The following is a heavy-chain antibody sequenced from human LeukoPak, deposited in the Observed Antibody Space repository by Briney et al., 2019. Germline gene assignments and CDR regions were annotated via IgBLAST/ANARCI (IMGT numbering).Heavy chain of an antibody. CDR3: ATSRGITMVGI. CDR1: GFTFSSYG. CDR2: ISYDGSNK. J-gene: IGHJ3*02. V-gene: IGHV3-30*03. Sequence: GGSLRLSCAASGFTFSSYGMHWARQAPGKGLEWVAVISYDGSNKYYADSVKGRFTISRDNSKITLYLQMNSLRAEGTAVYYCATSRGITMVGIWGQGTMVTVSS. D-gene: IGHD3-10*01.